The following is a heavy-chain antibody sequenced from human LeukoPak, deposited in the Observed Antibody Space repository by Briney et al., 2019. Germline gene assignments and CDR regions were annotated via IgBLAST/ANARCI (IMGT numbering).Heavy chain of an antibody. V-gene: IGHV3-66*01. CDR1: GFTVSSNY. J-gene: IGHJ1*01. Sequence: PGGSLRLSCAASGFTVSSNYMSWVRQAPGKGLEWVSVIYSGGRTYYAASVKGRFTISRDNSKNTLYLQMNSLRAEDTAVYYCARVAVVFGAGTGYFQHWGQGTLVTVSS. CDR3: ARVAVVFGAGTGYFQH. CDR2: IYSGGRT. D-gene: IGHD6-13*01.